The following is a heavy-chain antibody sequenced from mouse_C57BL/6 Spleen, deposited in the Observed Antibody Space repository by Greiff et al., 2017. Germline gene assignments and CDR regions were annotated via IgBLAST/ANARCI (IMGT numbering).Heavy chain of an antibody. J-gene: IGHJ2*01. Sequence: QVQLKQPGAELVKPGASVKLSCKASGYTFTSYWMHWVKQRPGRGLEWIGRIDPNSGGTKYNEKFKSKATLTGDKPSSPADMHLSSLTSEDSAVYYGARSVTPSYYFDYWGQGTTLTFSS. CDR3: ARSVTPSYYFDY. D-gene: IGHD2-12*01. CDR1: GYTFTSYW. V-gene: IGHV1-72*01. CDR2: IDPNSGGT.